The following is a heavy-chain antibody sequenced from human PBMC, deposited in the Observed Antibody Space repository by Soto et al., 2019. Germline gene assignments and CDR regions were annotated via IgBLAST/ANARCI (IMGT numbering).Heavy chain of an antibody. D-gene: IGHD3-3*01. V-gene: IGHV4-59*08. J-gene: IGHJ5*02. Sequence: TSETLSLTCTVSGGSISSYYWSCIRLLPGKGLEWIGHIYYSGSTNYNPSLKSRVTISVDTSKNQISLKLSPATAADMAVYYCARCFSSDFWSGYNWFDPWGQGTLVTVSS. CDR1: GGSISSYY. CDR3: ARCFSSDFWSGYNWFDP. CDR2: IYYSGST.